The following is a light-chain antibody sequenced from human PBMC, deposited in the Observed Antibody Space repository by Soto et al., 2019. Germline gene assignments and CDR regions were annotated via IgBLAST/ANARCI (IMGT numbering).Light chain of an antibody. V-gene: IGKV1-5*01. CDR2: DAS. CDR3: QQYNSYSPLT. J-gene: IGKJ4*01. Sequence: SQMTQSPSTLSASVGDRVTITCRASQSISSGLAWYQQKPGKAPKLLIYDASSLESGVPSRFSGSGSGTEFTLTISSLQPDDFATYYCQQYNSYSPLTFGGGTKVDIK. CDR1: QSISSG.